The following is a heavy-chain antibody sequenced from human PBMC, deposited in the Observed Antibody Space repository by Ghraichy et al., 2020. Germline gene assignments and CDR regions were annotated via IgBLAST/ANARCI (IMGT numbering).Heavy chain of an antibody. CDR1: GGSISSRSYY. CDR2: IYYSGST. D-gene: IGHD4-23*01. CDR3: ARIKRGNPEV. V-gene: IGHV4-39*01. Sequence: SETLSLTCPVYGGSISSRSYYWGWLRQPPGKGLEWIGSIYYSGSTYYNPSLKCRVTISVDTSKNQFSLTRSSVTAADTAVYYCARIKRGNPEVWGQGTLVTVSS. J-gene: IGHJ4*02.